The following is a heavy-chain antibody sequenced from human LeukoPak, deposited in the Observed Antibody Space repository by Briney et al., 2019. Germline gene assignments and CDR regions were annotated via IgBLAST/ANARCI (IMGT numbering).Heavy chain of an antibody. CDR2: IIPIFGTA. V-gene: IGHV1-69*05. D-gene: IGHD2-2*01. J-gene: IGHJ5*02. Sequence: SVKVSCKASGGTFSSYAISWVRRAPGQGLEWMGGIIPIFGTANYAQKFQGRVTITTDESTSTAYMELSSLRSEDTAVYYCARGVVVVPAVGWFDPWGQGTLVTVSS. CDR3: ARGVVVVPAVGWFDP. CDR1: GGTFSSYA.